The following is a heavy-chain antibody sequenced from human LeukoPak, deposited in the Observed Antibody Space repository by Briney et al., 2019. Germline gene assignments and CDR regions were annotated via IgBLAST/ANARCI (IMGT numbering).Heavy chain of an antibody. J-gene: IGHJ6*03. V-gene: IGHV3-73*01. Sequence: PGGSLRLSCAASGFTFSGSAMHWVRQASGKGLEWVGRIRRKANSYATAYAASVKGRFTISRDDSKNTAYLQMNSLKTEDTAVYYCTRPSVGTSLYYYYMDVWGKGTTVTVSS. CDR1: GFTFSGSA. CDR2: IRRKANSYAT. CDR3: TRPSVGTSLYYYYMDV. D-gene: IGHD1-7*01.